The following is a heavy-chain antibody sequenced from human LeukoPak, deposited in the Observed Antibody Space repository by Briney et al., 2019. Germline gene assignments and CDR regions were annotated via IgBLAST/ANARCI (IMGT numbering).Heavy chain of an antibody. Sequence: GGSLRLSCAASGFTFSSYGMHWGRQAPGKGLEWVAVISYDGSNKYYADSVKGRFTISRDNSKNTLYLQMNSLRAEDTAVYYCAKDRQAVRYFDWLFDYWGQGTLVTVSS. CDR2: ISYDGSNK. V-gene: IGHV3-30*18. D-gene: IGHD3-9*01. CDR3: AKDRQAVRYFDWLFDY. CDR1: GFTFSSYG. J-gene: IGHJ4*02.